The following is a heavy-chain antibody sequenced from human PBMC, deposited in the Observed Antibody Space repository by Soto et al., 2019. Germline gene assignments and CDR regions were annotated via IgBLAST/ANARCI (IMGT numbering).Heavy chain of an antibody. CDR3: ASYGYCSGGSCYAGQFDY. CDR2: INHSGST. D-gene: IGHD2-15*01. Sequence: QVQLQQWGAGLLKPSETLSLTCAVYGGSFSGYYWSWIRQPPGKGLEWIGEINHSGSTNYIPSLKSRVTISVDTSKNQFSLKLSSVTAGDTAVYYCASYGYCSGGSCYAGQFDYWGQGTLVTVSS. CDR1: GGSFSGYY. J-gene: IGHJ4*02. V-gene: IGHV4-34*01.